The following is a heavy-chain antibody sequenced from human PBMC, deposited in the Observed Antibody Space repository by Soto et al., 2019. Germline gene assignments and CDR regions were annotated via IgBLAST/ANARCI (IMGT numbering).Heavy chain of an antibody. J-gene: IGHJ4*02. D-gene: IGHD3-22*01. CDR1: GITFSSDA. CDR3: AKDLVGIVYFDIIAY. Sequence: GGSLRLSCAASGITFSSDAMTWVRQAPGQGLEWVSSISGGGEFTSYADSVKGRFTISRDNSKSTVYLQMDSLRAEDTALYYCAKDLVGIVYFDIIAYWGQGALVTVSS. V-gene: IGHV3-23*01. CDR2: ISGGGEFT.